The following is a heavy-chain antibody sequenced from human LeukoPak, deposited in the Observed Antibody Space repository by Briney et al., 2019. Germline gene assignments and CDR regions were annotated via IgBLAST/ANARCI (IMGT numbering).Heavy chain of an antibody. Sequence: SETLSLTCTVSGGSISSYYWSWIRQPAGKGLEWIGRIYTSGSTNYNPSLKSRVTMSVDTSKNQFSLKLSSVTAADTAVYYCASAEVVVVPERYFDLWGRGTLVTVSS. J-gene: IGHJ2*01. CDR1: GGSISSYY. D-gene: IGHD3-22*01. V-gene: IGHV4-4*07. CDR2: IYTSGST. CDR3: ASAEVVVVPERYFDL.